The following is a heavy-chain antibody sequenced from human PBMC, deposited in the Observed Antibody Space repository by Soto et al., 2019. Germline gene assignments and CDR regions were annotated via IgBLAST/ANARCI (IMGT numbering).Heavy chain of an antibody. CDR1: GDSVTSDEDY. V-gene: IGHV4-30-4*01. CDR3: ARVERYFDWPHYFDF. Sequence: PSETLSLTCTVSGDSVTSDEDYWGWIRQSPGKGLEWIGYIYYSGSTYYNPSLKSRVTISVDTSKNQFSLKLSSVTAADTAVYYCARVERYFDWPHYFDFWGQGTLVTVSS. D-gene: IGHD3-9*01. J-gene: IGHJ4*02. CDR2: IYYSGST.